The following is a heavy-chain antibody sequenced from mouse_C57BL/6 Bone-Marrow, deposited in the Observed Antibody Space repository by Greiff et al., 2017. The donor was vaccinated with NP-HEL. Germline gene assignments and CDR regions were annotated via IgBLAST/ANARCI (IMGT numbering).Heavy chain of an antibody. CDR1: GYSITSGYY. CDR3: AREGDYDEGNYFDY. Sequence: EVQLQQSGPGLVKPSQSLSLTCSVTGYSITSGYYWNWIRQFPGNKLECMGYISYDGSNNYNPSLKNRISITRDTSKNQFFLKLNSVTTEDTATYYCAREGDYDEGNYFDYWGQGTTLTVSS. CDR2: ISYDGSN. J-gene: IGHJ2*01. D-gene: IGHD2-4*01. V-gene: IGHV3-6*01.